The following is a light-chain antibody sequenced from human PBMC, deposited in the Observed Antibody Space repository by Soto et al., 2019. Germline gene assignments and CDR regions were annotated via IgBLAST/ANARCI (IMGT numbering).Light chain of an antibody. J-gene: IGKJ1*01. CDR2: SAS. CDR3: QQRSKWRT. V-gene: IGKV3-11*01. CDR1: QSFSGH. Sequence: EIVLTQSPDTLSLSPGERATLSCRASQSFSGHLAWYQQKPGQAPRLLIYSASNSATGIPARFSGSWFGTDYTLTISRLEPENFAVYYCQQRSKWRTFGQGTKVEIK.